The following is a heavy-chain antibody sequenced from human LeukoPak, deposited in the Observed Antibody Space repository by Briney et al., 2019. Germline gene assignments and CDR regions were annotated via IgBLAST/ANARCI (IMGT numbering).Heavy chain of an antibody. V-gene: IGHV4-61*02. D-gene: IGHD3-9*01. CDR1: DGSISSGSYY. J-gene: IGHJ4*02. Sequence: RPSETLSLSCTVSDGSISSGSYYWSWIRQPAGKGLAWIGRICTSGSTNYNPSLKSRVTISVDTSKNQFSLKLSSVTAADTAVYYCARETETYYDILTGYSATDYWGQGTVVTVSS. CDR3: ARETETYYDILTGYSATDY. CDR2: ICTSGST.